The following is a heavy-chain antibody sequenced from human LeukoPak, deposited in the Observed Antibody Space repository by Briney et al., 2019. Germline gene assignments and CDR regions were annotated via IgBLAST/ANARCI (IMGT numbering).Heavy chain of an antibody. CDR2: MNPNSGNT. V-gene: IGHV1-8*03. Sequence: GASVKVSCKASGYTFTSYDINWVRQATGQGLEWMGWMNPNSGNTVYAQKFQGRVTITRNTSISTAYMELSSLRSEDTAVYYCARDLPKSPYDSSGYYLDYWGQGTLVTVSS. J-gene: IGHJ4*02. CDR3: ARDLPKSPYDSSGYYLDY. D-gene: IGHD3-22*01. CDR1: GYTFTSYD.